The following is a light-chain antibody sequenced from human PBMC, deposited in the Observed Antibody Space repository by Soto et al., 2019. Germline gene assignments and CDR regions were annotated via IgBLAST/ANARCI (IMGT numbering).Light chain of an antibody. V-gene: IGKV3-11*01. CDR1: QSVSSY. CDR2: DAS. Sequence: EIVLTQSPATLSLSPGERATLSCRASQSVSSYLAWYQQKPGQAPRLLIYDASNRATGIPARFSGSGSGTDFTHTISSLGPEVFAVYYGQQRSNWPQVTFGGGTRVEIK. J-gene: IGKJ4*01. CDR3: QQRSNWPQVT.